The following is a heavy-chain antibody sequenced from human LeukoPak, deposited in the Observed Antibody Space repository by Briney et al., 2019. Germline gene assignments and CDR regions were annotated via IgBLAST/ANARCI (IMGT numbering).Heavy chain of an antibody. CDR3: ASPGYCSSTSCSGFDY. V-gene: IGHV4-34*01. CDR1: GGSFSGYY. D-gene: IGHD2-2*01. Sequence: PSETLPLTCAVYGGSFSGYYWSWIRQPPGKGLEWIGEINHSGSTNYNPSLKSRVTISVDTSKNQFSLKLSSVTAADTAVYYCASPGYCSSTSCSGFDYWGQGTLVTVSS. CDR2: INHSGST. J-gene: IGHJ4*02.